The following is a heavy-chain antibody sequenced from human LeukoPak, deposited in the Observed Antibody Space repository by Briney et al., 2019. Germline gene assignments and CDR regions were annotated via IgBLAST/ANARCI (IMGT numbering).Heavy chain of an antibody. CDR1: GFTFSSYE. V-gene: IGHV3-48*03. D-gene: IGHD2-2*02. J-gene: IGHJ4*02. CDR2: IISSGSTI. CDR3: ARAYLEYLAPVY. Sequence: GGSLRLSSAASGFTFSSYEMNWVRPAPGKGLEWVSYIISSGSTIYYTVSVKGRFTISRDNDKNSLYLQMNSLRAEDTAVYYCARAYLEYLAPVYWGQGTLVTVSS.